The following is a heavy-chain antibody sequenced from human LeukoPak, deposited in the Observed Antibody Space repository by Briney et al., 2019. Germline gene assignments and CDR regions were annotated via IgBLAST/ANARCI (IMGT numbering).Heavy chain of an antibody. Sequence: PGGSLRLSCAASGFTVSSNYMSWVRQAPGKGLEWASVIYSGGSTYYADSVKGRFTISRDNSKNTLYLQMNSLRAEDTAVYYCAKASGYSYGPYWGQGTLVTVSS. CDR2: IYSGGST. V-gene: IGHV3-53*01. D-gene: IGHD5-18*01. J-gene: IGHJ4*02. CDR3: AKASGYSYGPY. CDR1: GFTVSSNY.